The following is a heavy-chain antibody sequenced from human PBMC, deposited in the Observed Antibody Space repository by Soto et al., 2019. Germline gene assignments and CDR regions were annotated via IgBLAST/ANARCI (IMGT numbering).Heavy chain of an antibody. CDR2: INPSGGST. Sequence: ASVKVSCKASGYTFTSYYMHWVRQAPGQGLEWMGIINPSGGSTSYAQKFQGRVTMTRDTSTSTVYMELSSLRSEDTAVYYCAREGYIVLVPAAPYYFAYWGQRTLVTVSS. CDR3: AREGYIVLVPAAPYYFAY. D-gene: IGHD2-2*01. J-gene: IGHJ4*02. V-gene: IGHV1-46*03. CDR1: GYTFTSYY.